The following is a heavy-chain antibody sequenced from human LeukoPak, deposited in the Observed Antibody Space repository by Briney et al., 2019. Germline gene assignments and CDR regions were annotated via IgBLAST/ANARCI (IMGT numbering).Heavy chain of an antibody. J-gene: IGHJ5*02. V-gene: IGHV1-2*02. CDR2: INPNSGDT. CDR3: GLVTSGNWWFDP. CDR1: GCMFTVCH. D-gene: IGHD2-21*02. Sequence: GASLKVSCRASGCMFTVCHMHWVRQAPGHGLEWMGWINPNSGDTNYAQNLQGRVTMTKDTSISTAYMELNSLTSDDTAVYYCGLVTSGNWWFDPWGQGTLVTVSS.